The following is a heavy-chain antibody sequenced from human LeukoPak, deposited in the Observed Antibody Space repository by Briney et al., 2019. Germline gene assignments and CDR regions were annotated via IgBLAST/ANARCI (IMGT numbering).Heavy chain of an antibody. CDR1: GFTLGDYA. CDR2: IRSKAYGGTT. D-gene: IGHD6-6*01. V-gene: IGHV3-49*04. Sequence: PGGSLRLSCTASGFTLGDYAMSWVRQAPGKGLEWVGFIRSKAYGGTTEYAASVTGRFTISRDDSKSIAYLQMNSLKTEDTAVYYCTRVGSSSSFDYWGQGTLVTVSS. J-gene: IGHJ4*02. CDR3: TRVGSSSSFDY.